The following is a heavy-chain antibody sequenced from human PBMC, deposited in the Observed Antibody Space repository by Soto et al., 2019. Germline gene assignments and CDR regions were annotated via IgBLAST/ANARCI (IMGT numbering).Heavy chain of an antibody. CDR1: GLGVRNNY. D-gene: IGHD3-10*01. V-gene: IGHV3-53*01. CDR3: VRPLPSGRNYGMDV. Sequence: GGSLRLSCTAYGLGVRNNYMSWVRRAPGMGLEWVSVIYNDGTTYYADSVKGRFALSRDTSKNTLSLQMDSLRAEDTAVYYRVRPLPSGRNYGMDVWGQGTTVTVS. CDR2: IYNDGTT. J-gene: IGHJ6*02.